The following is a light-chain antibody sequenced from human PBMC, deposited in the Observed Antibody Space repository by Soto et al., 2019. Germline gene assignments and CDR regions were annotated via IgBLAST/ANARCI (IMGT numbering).Light chain of an antibody. CDR3: SSYSTNSPAL. V-gene: IGLV2-14*03. J-gene: IGLJ2*01. CDR1: SSDVGGYNY. CDR2: DVS. Sequence: QSALTQPASVSGSPGQSITISCTGTSSDVGGYNYVSWYQHHPGKAPKLIIYDVSTRPSGVSNRFSASKSDNTASLTISGLQAEDEADYYCSSYSTNSPALLGGGTKLTVL.